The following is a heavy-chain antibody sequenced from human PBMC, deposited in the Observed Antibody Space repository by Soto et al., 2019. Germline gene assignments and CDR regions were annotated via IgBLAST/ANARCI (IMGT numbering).Heavy chain of an antibody. CDR1: GGSISNHY. CDR2: IFYIGTT. CDR3: VRGGGGYGNGTIDY. D-gene: IGHD5-18*01. V-gene: IGHV4-59*11. Sequence: QVQLQESGPGLVQPSETLSLTCTVSGGSISNHYWSWVRQSPGKGLEWIGYIFYIGTTNYNPSLKSRVTISLDTSKNQFSLKLRSVTAADTAVYYCVRGGGGYGNGTIDYWGQGTLVTVSS. J-gene: IGHJ4*02.